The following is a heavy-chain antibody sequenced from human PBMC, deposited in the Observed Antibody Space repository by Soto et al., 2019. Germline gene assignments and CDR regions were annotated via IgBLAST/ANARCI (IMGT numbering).Heavy chain of an antibody. CDR2: INPNGKT. Sequence: SQTLSLTSTVSGGSTKYYYWSWIRQAPGAGLEWIGYINPNGKTNYNPSPKRRVSISVDTSKKQVSLKLSSVTAADTAVYYCARVLTGTYYYYMDVWGKGTTVTVSS. V-gene: IGHV4-59*01. CDR1: GGSTKYYY. J-gene: IGHJ6*03. CDR3: ARVLTGTYYYYMDV. D-gene: IGHD1-1*01.